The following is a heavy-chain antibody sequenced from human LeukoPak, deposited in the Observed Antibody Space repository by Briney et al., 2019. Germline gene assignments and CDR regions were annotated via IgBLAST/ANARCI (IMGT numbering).Heavy chain of an antibody. CDR1: GGSISSGSYY. Sequence: SETLSLTCTVSGGSISSGSYYWSWIRQPAGKGLEWIGRIYTSGSTNYNPSLKSRVTISVDTSKNQFSLKLSSVTAADTAVYYCARVTYYYDSSGYVDAFDIWGQGTMVTVSS. CDR3: ARVTYYYDSSGYVDAFDI. J-gene: IGHJ3*02. CDR2: IYTSGST. D-gene: IGHD3-22*01. V-gene: IGHV4-61*02.